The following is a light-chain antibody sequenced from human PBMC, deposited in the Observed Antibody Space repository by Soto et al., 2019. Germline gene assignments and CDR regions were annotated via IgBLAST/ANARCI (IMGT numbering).Light chain of an antibody. CDR3: QQYNNWPRAT. CDR2: RAS. CDR1: QSINSN. Sequence: EIVMTQSPATLSLSPGERATLSCRASQSINSNLAWYQQKPGQAPRLFIFRASSRATGLPARFSASGSETDFNLTISSLQSEDFAVYYCQQYNNWPRATFGGGTKVEIK. V-gene: IGKV3-15*01. J-gene: IGKJ4*01.